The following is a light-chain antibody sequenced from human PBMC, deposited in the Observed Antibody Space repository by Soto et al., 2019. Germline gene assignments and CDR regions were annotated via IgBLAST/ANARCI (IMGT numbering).Light chain of an antibody. CDR3: MQSLQFPLT. V-gene: IGKV2D-29*01. Sequence: DIVMTQTPLFLSVTPGQPASTSCKSSQSLLHSNGQTCLYWYLQRPGHPPQLLIYEVTNRLSGVPARFSGSESGTDFTLKISRAEAEDAGVYYCMQSLQFPLTFGGGTKVDIK. CDR2: EVT. J-gene: IGKJ4*01. CDR1: QSLLHSNGQTC.